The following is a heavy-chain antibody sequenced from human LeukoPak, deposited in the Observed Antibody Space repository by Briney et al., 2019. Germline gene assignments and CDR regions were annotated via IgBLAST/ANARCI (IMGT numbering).Heavy chain of an antibody. Sequence: GGSLRLSCVASEFRLTDYALHWVRQAPGKGLEWVAVRKHDGSDKKVADAVKGRFTISRDNSKNMVYLPMSSLTTEDTAMYYCAREGGYDSGYFADYLDPWGQGTLV. CDR2: RKHDGSDK. CDR3: AREGGYDSGYFADYLDP. D-gene: IGHD3-22*01. J-gene: IGHJ5*02. CDR1: EFRLTDYA. V-gene: IGHV3-30-3*01.